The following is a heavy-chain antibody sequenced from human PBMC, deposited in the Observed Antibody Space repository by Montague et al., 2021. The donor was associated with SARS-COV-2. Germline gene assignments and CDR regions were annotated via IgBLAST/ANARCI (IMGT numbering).Heavy chain of an antibody. J-gene: IGHJ4*02. V-gene: IGHV3-20*01. CDR3: SRGGGMIRGVVDF. Sequence: SLRLSCAASGFTFDDYGMSWVRQAPGKGLEWVSGISRSGGRTAYGDSVKGRFTISRDNAKNSLYLQMNSLTVEDTAFYHCSRGGGMIRGVVDFWGQGILVSVSS. CDR1: GFTFDDYG. D-gene: IGHD3-10*01. CDR2: ISRSGGRT.